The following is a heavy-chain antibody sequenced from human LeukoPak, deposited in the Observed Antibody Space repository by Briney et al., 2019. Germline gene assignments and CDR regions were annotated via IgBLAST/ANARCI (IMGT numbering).Heavy chain of an antibody. CDR3: ARVSYQEGVDY. CDR2: ISPSGST. V-gene: IGHV4-61*02. CDR1: GGSINGGNYY. J-gene: IGHJ4*02. D-gene: IGHD2-2*01. Sequence: PSETLSLTCTVSGGSINGGNYYWTWLRQPARKGLEWIGRISPSGSTNHNPSLTSRVTISVDTSKNQFSLKLNFVTAADTAVYYCARVSYQEGVDYWGQGTLVTVSS.